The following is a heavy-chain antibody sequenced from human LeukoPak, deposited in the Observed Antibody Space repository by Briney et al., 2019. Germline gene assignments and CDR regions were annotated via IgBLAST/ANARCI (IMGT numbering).Heavy chain of an antibody. Sequence: GGSLRLSCAASGFTVSSNYMSWVRQAPGKGLEWVSVIYSGGSTYYADSVKGRFTISRDNSKNTLYLQMNSLRAEDTAVYYCARDAPSYYYDSSGTLDCWGQGTLVTVSS. CDR3: ARDAPSYYYDSSGTLDC. CDR1: GFTVSSNY. CDR2: IYSGGST. V-gene: IGHV3-66*01. J-gene: IGHJ4*02. D-gene: IGHD3-22*01.